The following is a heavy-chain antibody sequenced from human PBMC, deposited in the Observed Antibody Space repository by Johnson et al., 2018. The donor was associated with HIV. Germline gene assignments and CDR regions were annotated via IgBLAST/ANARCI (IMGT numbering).Heavy chain of an antibody. CDR1: GFIVRITY. J-gene: IGHJ3*02. Sequence: VQLVESGGGLVQPGGSLRLSCVASGFIVRITYMSWVRQAPGKGLEWVSVIYSGGSTSYADSVKGRFSISRDNSKNTLYLQMNSLRAEDTAVYYCAKDRVLGNQDDAFDMWGQGTMVTVSS. D-gene: IGHD7-27*01. CDR2: IYSGGST. CDR3: AKDRVLGNQDDAFDM. V-gene: IGHV3-66*01.